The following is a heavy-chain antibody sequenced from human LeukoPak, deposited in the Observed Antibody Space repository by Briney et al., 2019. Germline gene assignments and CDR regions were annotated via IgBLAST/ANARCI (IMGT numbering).Heavy chain of an antibody. D-gene: IGHD3-22*01. CDR1: GFTSSRYS. Sequence: GGSLRPSCAPSGFTSSRYSMNWVRVAPGKGLEWVSSISSSSSYISYADSVKVRFTISRDNAKNSLYLQMNSLRAEDTAVYYCARDRDYDSSGSWGQGTLDSVSS. J-gene: IGHJ5*02. CDR3: ARDRDYDSSGS. V-gene: IGHV3-21*01. CDR2: ISSSSSYI.